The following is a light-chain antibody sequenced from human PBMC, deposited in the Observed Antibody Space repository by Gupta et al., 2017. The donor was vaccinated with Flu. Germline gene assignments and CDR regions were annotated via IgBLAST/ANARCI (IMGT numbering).Light chain of an antibody. CDR2: GAS. Sequence: TLSLSPGERATLSCRASQSVSSSYLAWYQQKPGQAPRLLIYGASSRATGIPDRFSGSGSGTDFTLTISRLEPEDIAVYYCQQYGSSPSGTFGQGTKLESK. CDR3: QQYGSSPSGT. J-gene: IGKJ1*01. V-gene: IGKV3-20*01. CDR1: QSVSSSY.